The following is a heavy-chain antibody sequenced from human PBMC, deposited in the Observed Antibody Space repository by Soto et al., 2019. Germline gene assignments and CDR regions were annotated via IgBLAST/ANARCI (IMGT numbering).Heavy chain of an antibody. Sequence: QVQLQESGPGLVKPSQTLSLTCTVSGGSISSGGYYWSWIRQHPGKGLEWIGYIYYSGSTYYNPSLKSRVTISVDTSKTQFSLKLSSVTAADTAVYYCARATRTMVRGVIKTSYYFDYWGQGTLVTVSS. V-gene: IGHV4-31*03. CDR3: ARATRTMVRGVIKTSYYFDY. D-gene: IGHD3-10*01. J-gene: IGHJ4*02. CDR2: IYYSGST. CDR1: GGSISSGGYY.